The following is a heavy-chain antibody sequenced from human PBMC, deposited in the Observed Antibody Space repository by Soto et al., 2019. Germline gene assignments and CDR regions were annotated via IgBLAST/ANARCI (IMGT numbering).Heavy chain of an antibody. CDR3: ARGIPGTLRDNWYFDL. V-gene: IGHV1-46*01. CDR1: GYTFTSNY. D-gene: IGHD1-1*01. Sequence: ASVKVSCKASGYTFTSNYMHWVRQATGQGLEWMGIINPSGGSTSYAQKFQGRVTMTRDTSTSTVYMELSSLRSEDTAVYYCARGIPGTLRDNWYFDLWGRGTLVTVSS. CDR2: INPSGGST. J-gene: IGHJ2*01.